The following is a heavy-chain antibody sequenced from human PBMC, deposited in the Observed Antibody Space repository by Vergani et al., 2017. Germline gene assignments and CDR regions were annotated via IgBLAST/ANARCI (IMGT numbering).Heavy chain of an antibody. CDR2: ISGSGGST. J-gene: IGHJ4*02. CDR3: AKDRRGYYDSSGYCAY. D-gene: IGHD3-22*01. V-gene: IGHV3-23*01. Sequence: EVQLLESGGGLVQPGGSLRLSCAASGFTFSSYAMSWVRQAPGKGLEWVSSISGSGGSTYYADSVKGRFTISRDNSKNTLYLQMNSLRAEDTAVYYCAKDRRGYYDSSGYCAYWGQGTLVTVSS. CDR1: GFTFSSYA.